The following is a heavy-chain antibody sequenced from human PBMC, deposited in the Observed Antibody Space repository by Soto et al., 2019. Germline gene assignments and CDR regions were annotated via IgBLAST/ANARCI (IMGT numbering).Heavy chain of an antibody. J-gene: IGHJ6*02. CDR2: IYPGDSDT. CDR1: GYIFTTSW. CDR3: ARLSEGGRMDV. V-gene: IGHV5-51*01. Sequence: GESLKISCQSSGYIFTTSWIYCVRQMPGKGLEGMGIIYPGDSDTTYSPSFQGQVTISADKSIGTAYLQWSSLKASDTAMYYCARLSEGGRMDVWGHGTTVTVS.